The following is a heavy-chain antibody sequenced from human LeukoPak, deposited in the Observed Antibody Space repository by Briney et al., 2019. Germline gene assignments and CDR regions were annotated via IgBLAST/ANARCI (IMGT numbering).Heavy chain of an antibody. CDR1: GFAFSDYG. Sequence: GGSLRLSCVASGFAFSDYGMDWVRQAPGKGPEWVAVISPDGSRTYYADSVKGRFTISRDNSKNTLYLQMNSLRAEDTAVYSCVRDPALGDLLSCFDYWGQGTLVTVSS. CDR3: VRDPALGDLLSCFDY. J-gene: IGHJ4*02. D-gene: IGHD3-10*01. CDR2: ISPDGSRT. V-gene: IGHV3-30*03.